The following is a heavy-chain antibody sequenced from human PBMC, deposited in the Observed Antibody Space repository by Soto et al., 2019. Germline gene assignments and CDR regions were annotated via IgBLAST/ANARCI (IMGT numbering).Heavy chain of an antibody. CDR2: IIPIFDST. CDR1: GGTFSNYA. Sequence: ASVKVSCKASGGTFSNYAINWVRQAPGQGLEWMGGIIPIFDSTNSAQKFQGRVTLTADESTSTIYMELSSLTSEDTGVYYCAKDQQRSVTSDAFDIWGQGTMVTVSS. CDR3: AKDQQRSVTSDAFDI. J-gene: IGHJ3*02. V-gene: IGHV1-69*13. D-gene: IGHD6-25*01.